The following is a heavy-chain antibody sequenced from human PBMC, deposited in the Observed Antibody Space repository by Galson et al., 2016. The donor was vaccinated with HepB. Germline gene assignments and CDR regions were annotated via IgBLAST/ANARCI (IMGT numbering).Heavy chain of an antibody. Sequence: SLRLSCAASGFSFSAYWMHWVRQAPGKGLVWVSRIKIDGSITNYADSVKGRFSISRDNSKNTLHLQITGLRAEDTAVYYCARAAGGVMGSYYFDYWGQGTLVTVSS. CDR1: GFSFSAYW. CDR3: ARAAGGVMGSYYFDY. V-gene: IGHV3-74*01. D-gene: IGHD3-16*01. J-gene: IGHJ4*02. CDR2: IKIDGSIT.